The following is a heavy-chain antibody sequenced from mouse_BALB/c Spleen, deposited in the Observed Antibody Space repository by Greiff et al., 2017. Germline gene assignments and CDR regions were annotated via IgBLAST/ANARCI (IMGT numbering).Heavy chain of an antibody. Sequence: VKLMESGPGLVAPSQSLSITCTVSGFSLTSYGVHWVRQPPGKGLEWLGVIWAGGSTNYNSALMSRLSISKDNSKSQVFLKMNSLQTDDTAMYYCANYGNYAMDYWGQGTSVTVSS. CDR3: ANYGNYAMDY. V-gene: IGHV2-9*02. CDR1: GFSLTSYG. D-gene: IGHD2-1*01. J-gene: IGHJ4*01. CDR2: IWAGGST.